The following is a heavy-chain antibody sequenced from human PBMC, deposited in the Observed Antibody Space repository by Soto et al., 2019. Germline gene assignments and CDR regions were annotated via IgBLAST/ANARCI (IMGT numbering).Heavy chain of an antibody. D-gene: IGHD6-19*01. Sequence: EVQLLESGGGLVQPGGSLRLSCAASGFTFSSYAMSWVRQAPGKGLEWVSAISGSGGSTYYADSVKGRFTISRDNSKNTLYLQMNSLRAEDTAVYYCAKDPEYSSGWYDRKGGFDYWGQGTLVTVSS. V-gene: IGHV3-23*01. CDR1: GFTFSSYA. J-gene: IGHJ4*02. CDR2: ISGSGGST. CDR3: AKDPEYSSGWYDRKGGFDY.